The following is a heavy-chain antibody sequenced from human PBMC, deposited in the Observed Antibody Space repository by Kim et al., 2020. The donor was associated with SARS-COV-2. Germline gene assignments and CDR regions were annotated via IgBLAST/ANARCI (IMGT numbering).Heavy chain of an antibody. Sequence: GGSLRLSCAASGFTFSSYWMHWVRQAPGKGLVWVSRINSDGSSTSYADSVKGRFTISRDNAKNTLYLQMNSLRAEDTAVYYCAREVWLAYYDSSGYPDYWGQGTLVTVSS. D-gene: IGHD3-22*01. CDR2: INSDGSST. CDR3: AREVWLAYYDSSGYPDY. J-gene: IGHJ4*02. V-gene: IGHV3-74*01. CDR1: GFTFSSYW.